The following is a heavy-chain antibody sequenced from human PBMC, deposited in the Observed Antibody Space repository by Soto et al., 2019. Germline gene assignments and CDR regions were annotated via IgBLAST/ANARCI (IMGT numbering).Heavy chain of an antibody. CDR3: AKGLVGYVFGVQDYHYGMDV. D-gene: IGHD2-8*02. V-gene: IGHV3-30*18. CDR1: RFTFSSYG. J-gene: IGHJ6*02. Sequence: QVQLVESGGGVVQPGRSLRLSCAASRFTFSSYGMHWVRQAPGKGLEWVAAISYDGSNKNDADSVKGRFTISRDNSKNTLYLHMNGLIGEDTAVYHCAKGLVGYVFGVQDYHYGMDVWGQGTTVTFSS. CDR2: ISYDGSNK.